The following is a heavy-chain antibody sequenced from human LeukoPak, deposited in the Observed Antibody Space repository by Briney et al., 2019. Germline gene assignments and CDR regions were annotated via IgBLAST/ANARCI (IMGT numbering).Heavy chain of an antibody. V-gene: IGHV3-23*01. Sequence: PGGSLRLSCAVSGFTFSSYVMSWVRQAPGKGLEWVSAISGSGGSTYYADSVKGRFTISRDNSKNTLFLQMNSLTAEDTAIYSCARPRLEYCSGGSCFDAFDIWGQGTMVTVSS. D-gene: IGHD2-15*01. CDR1: GFTFSSYV. J-gene: IGHJ3*02. CDR3: ARPRLEYCSGGSCFDAFDI. CDR2: ISGSGGST.